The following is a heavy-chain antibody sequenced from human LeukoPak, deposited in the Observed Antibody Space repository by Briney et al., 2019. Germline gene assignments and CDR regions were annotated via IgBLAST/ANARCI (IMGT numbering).Heavy chain of an antibody. V-gene: IGHV1-2*06. Sequence: ASVKVSCKASGGTFSSYAISWVRQAPGQGLEWMGRINPNSGGTNYAQKFQGRVTMTRDTSISTAYMELSRLRSDDTAVYYCARAVAGTLDYWGQGTLVTVSS. J-gene: IGHJ4*02. CDR1: GGTFSSYA. D-gene: IGHD6-19*01. CDR2: INPNSGGT. CDR3: ARAVAGTLDY.